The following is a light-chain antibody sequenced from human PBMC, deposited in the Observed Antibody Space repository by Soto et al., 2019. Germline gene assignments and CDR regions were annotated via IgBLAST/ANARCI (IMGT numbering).Light chain of an antibody. CDR2: GAF. V-gene: IGKV3-15*01. J-gene: IGKJ1*01. CDR1: QSVSNN. Sequence: EIVMTQSPATLSVSPGERATLSCRASQSVSNNLAWYQKKPGQAPRLLIYGAFTRATGIPARFSGSGSGTEFTLTISSLQSEDFAVYYWQQYNNWWTFGQGTRVEIK. CDR3: QQYNNWWT.